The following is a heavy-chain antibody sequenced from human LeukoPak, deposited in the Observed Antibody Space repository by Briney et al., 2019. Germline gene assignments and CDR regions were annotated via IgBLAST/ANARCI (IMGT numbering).Heavy chain of an antibody. J-gene: IGHJ1*01. D-gene: IGHD3-3*01. CDR2: ISGSGGSP. CDR3: AKTAGLRFLEWLPEYFQH. CDR1: GFTFSSYA. V-gene: IGHV3-23*01. Sequence: GGSLRLSCAASGFTFSSYAMSWVRQAPGKGLEWVSAISGSGGSPYYADSVKGRFTISRDNSKNTLYLQMNSLRAEDTAVYYCAKTAGLRFLEWLPEYFQHWGQGTLVTVSS.